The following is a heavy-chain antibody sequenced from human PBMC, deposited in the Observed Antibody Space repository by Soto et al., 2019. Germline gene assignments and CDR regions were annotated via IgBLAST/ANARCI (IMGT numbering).Heavy chain of an antibody. V-gene: IGHV3-11*01. CDR2: ISSSGTGI. D-gene: IGHD2-15*01. CDR1: GFTFSDYY. J-gene: IGHJ3*02. Sequence: QVQLVESGGGLVKPGGSLRLSCEASGFTFSDYYMTWIRQAPGKGLEWVSYISSSGTGIYYPDSVKGRFTISRDNAKKSLYLQMSSLRAEDAAVYYCARAYSDAFDIWGQGTMVTVSS. CDR3: ARAYSDAFDI.